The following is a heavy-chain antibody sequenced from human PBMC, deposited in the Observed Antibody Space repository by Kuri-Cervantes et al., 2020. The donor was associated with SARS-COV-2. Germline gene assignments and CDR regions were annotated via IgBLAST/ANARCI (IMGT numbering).Heavy chain of an antibody. V-gene: IGHV4-34*01. D-gene: IGHD5-18*01. CDR1: GGSFSGYY. Sequence: GSLRLSCAVYGGSFSGYYWSWIRQPPGKGLEWIGEINHSGSTNYNPSLKSRVTISVDTSKNQFSLKLSSVTAADTAVYYCARAFPRSYVGYWGQGTQVTVSS. CDR3: ARAFPRSYVGY. CDR2: INHSGST. J-gene: IGHJ4*02.